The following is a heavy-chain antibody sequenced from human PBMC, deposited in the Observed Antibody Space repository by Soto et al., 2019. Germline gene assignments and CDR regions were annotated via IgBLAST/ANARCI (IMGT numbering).Heavy chain of an antibody. Sequence: QVQLVESGGGVVQPGRSLRLSCAASGFTFSSYGMHWVRQAPGKGLEWVAVVSSDGSNKFYADSVRGRFAISRDNSKNTRVLQRNSLRAEETAVYYCASGGYGSAWYVSSFDGYWGQGTLVTVSS. V-gene: IGHV3-30*03. D-gene: IGHD6-19*01. J-gene: IGHJ4*02. CDR2: VSSDGSNK. CDR3: ASGGYGSAWYVSSFDGY. CDR1: GFTFSSYG.